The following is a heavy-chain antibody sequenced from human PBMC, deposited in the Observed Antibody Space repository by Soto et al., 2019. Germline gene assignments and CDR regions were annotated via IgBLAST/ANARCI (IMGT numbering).Heavy chain of an antibody. V-gene: IGHV4-59*02. J-gene: IGHJ4*02. Sequence: SETLSLTCAVSGVSVSSYYWSWIRQPPGKGLEWLAYVYYSGSINYNPSLQSRATISVDTSKNQFSLRLTSLTAADTAVYYCARGGVAVTDKAPYYFDYWGQGTLVNVS. D-gene: IGHD6-19*01. CDR3: ARGGVAVTDKAPYYFDY. CDR1: GVSVSSYY. CDR2: VYYSGSI.